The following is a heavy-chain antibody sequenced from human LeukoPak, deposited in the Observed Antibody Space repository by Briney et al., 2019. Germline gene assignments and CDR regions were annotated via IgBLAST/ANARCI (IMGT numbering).Heavy chain of an antibody. V-gene: IGHV3-23*01. J-gene: IGHJ5*02. CDR1: GLTFSSYA. CDR3: AKAAVVKSSWWFDP. Sequence: PGGSLRLSCGASGLTFSSYAMSWVRQAPGKRLEWVSAISGSGGSTYYADSVKGRFTISRDNSKNTLYLHMTTLRAQDTAVYYCAKAAVVKSSWWFDPRGQGNLVT. CDR2: ISGSGGST. D-gene: IGHD2-15*01.